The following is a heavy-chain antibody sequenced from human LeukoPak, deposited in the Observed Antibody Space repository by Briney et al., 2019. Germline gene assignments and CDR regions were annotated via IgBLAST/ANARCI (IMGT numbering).Heavy chain of an antibody. CDR1: GFTFSSYA. V-gene: IGHV3-30-3*01. Sequence: GRSLRLSCAASGFTFSSYAMHWVRQAPGKGLGWVAVISYDGSNKYYADSVKGRFTISRDNSKNTLYLQMNSLRAEDTAVYYCAREVGYPVVLLADYFDYWGQGTLVTVSS. CDR2: ISYDGSNK. J-gene: IGHJ4*02. D-gene: IGHD3-3*02. CDR3: AREVGYPVVLLADYFDY.